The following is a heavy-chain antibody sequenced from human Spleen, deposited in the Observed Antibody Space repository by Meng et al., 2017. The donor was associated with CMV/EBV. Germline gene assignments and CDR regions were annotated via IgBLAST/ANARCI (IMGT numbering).Heavy chain of an antibody. CDR3: ARELTTSRGMDV. V-gene: IGHV1-2*02. CDR2: INPDSGGT. D-gene: IGHD4-11*01. CDR1: GYTFTAYY. Sequence: ASVKVSCKASGYTFTAYYIHWVRQAPGQGLEWMGWINPDSGGTTYAQTFQGRVTMTRDTSISTAYMELSRLRSDDTAVYYCARELTTSRGMDVWGQGTTVTVSS. J-gene: IGHJ6*02.